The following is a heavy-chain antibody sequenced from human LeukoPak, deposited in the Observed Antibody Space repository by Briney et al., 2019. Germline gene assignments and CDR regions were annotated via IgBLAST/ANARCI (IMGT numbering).Heavy chain of an antibody. Sequence: GGSLRLSCAASGFTFGDYGMSWVRQAPAKGPEWVSGINWIGGSPGYADSVKGRFTISRDNAKNSLYLQMNSLSAEDTALYYCARRFGIAAAGPFDYWGQGTLVTVSS. V-gene: IGHV3-20*04. CDR1: GFTFGDYG. J-gene: IGHJ4*02. CDR2: INWIGGSP. CDR3: ARRFGIAAAGPFDY. D-gene: IGHD6-13*01.